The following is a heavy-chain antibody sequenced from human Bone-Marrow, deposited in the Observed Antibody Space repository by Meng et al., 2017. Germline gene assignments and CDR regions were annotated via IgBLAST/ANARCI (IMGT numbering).Heavy chain of an antibody. J-gene: IGHJ4*02. V-gene: IGHV3-74*01. D-gene: IGHD5-12*01. Sequence: GESLKISCAASGFTFSRDWMHWVRQAPGNGLLWVSRISGDGSTTTYADSVKGRFTISRDNANNTLYLQMNSLRAEDTAVYYCARSNGYSGRFDSWGQGTVVTVSS. CDR3: ARSNGYSGRFDS. CDR1: GFTFSRDW. CDR2: ISGDGSTT.